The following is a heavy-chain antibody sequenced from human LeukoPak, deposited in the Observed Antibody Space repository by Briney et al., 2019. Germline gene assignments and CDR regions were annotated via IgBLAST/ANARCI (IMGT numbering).Heavy chain of an antibody. D-gene: IGHD2-15*01. CDR2: IYYSGST. J-gene: IGHJ4*02. Sequence: SETLSLACTVSGGSISSYYWSWIRQPPGKGLEWIGYIYYSGSTNYNPSLKSRVTISVDTSKNQFSLKLSSVTAADTAVYYCARYSPNFDYWGQGTLVTVSS. CDR3: ARYSPNFDY. V-gene: IGHV4-59*01. CDR1: GGSISSYY.